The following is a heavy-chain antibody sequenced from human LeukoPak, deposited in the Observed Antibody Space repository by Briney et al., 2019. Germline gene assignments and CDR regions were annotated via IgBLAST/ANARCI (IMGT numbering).Heavy chain of an antibody. V-gene: IGHV3-23*01. Sequence: PGGSLRLSCAASGFTFSSYAMSWVRQAPGKGLEWVSAISGGAGSSYYADSVKGRFTISRDNSKNTLYLQMNSLRADDTAVYYCAIGSGSHGRDLFDPWGQGTLVTVSS. CDR1: GFTFSSYA. CDR3: AIGSGSHGRDLFDP. D-gene: IGHD1-26*01. CDR2: ISGGAGSS. J-gene: IGHJ5*02.